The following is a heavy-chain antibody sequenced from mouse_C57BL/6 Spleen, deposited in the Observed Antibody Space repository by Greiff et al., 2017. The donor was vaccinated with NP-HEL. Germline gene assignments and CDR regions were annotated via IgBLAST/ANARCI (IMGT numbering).Heavy chain of an antibody. V-gene: IGHV1-82*01. Sequence: QVQLQQSGPELVKPGASVKISCKASGYAFSSSWMNWVKQRPGKGLEWIGRIYPGDGDTNYNGKFKGKATLTADKSSSTAYMQLSSLTSEDSAVYFCAILYPHYYAIDYWGQGTSVTVSS. J-gene: IGHJ4*01. CDR1: GYAFSSSW. D-gene: IGHD2-1*01. CDR2: IYPGDGDT. CDR3: AILYPHYYAIDY.